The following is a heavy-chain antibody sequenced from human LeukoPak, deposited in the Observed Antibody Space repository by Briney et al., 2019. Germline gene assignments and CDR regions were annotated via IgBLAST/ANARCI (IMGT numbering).Heavy chain of an antibody. V-gene: IGHV3-7*04. CDR2: IKGDGSME. J-gene: IGHJ5*02. Sequence: GGSLRLSCAASGFTFSSFWMSWVRQAPGKGLEWVAHIKGDGSMESYVDSVKGRFTISRDNARNSVYLQMNSLRGEDTAVYYCARVVTWFDPWGQGSLVTVSS. CDR3: ARVVTWFDP. CDR1: GFTFSSFW.